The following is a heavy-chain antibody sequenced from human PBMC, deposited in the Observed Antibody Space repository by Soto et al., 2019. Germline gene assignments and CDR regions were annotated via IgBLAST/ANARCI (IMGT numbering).Heavy chain of an antibody. J-gene: IGHJ4*02. Sequence: QVQLVESGGGVVQPERSLRLSCAASGFTFSSYGMHWVRQAPGKGLEWVAVMSYGGSNKYYADYVKGRFTISRDNSKNTLYLQMNSLRAEDAAVYYLSPHRFGDLGGGDYWGQGTLVTVSS. V-gene: IGHV3-30*03. CDR1: GFTFSSYG. CDR2: MSYGGSNK. CDR3: SPHRFGDLGGGDY. D-gene: IGHD3-16*01.